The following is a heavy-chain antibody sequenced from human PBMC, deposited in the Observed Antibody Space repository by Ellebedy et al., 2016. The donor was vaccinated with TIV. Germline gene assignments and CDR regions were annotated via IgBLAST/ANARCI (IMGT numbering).Heavy chain of an antibody. CDR1: GFTFANYA. D-gene: IGHD3-9*01. J-gene: IGHJ4*02. Sequence: GGSLRLSCAGSGFTFANYAMHWVRQSPGRGLEWVSSINWNSKNIAYADSVRGRFEITRDNSKKSLHLQMNSLQGDDTALYYCTKDLYHDILTGSFDFWGQGTPVTVSS. V-gene: IGHV3-9*01. CDR2: INWNSKNI. CDR3: TKDLYHDILTGSFDF.